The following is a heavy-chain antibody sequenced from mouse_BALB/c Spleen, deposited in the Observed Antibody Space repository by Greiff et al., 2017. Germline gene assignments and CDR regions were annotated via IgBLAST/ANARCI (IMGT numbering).Heavy chain of an antibody. D-gene: IGHD1-1*01. CDR2: ISSGGSYT. J-gene: IGHJ3*01. CDR1: GFTFSSYA. CDR3: ARDLDYYGSSYRFAY. V-gene: IGHV5-9-4*01. Sequence: DVKLEESGGGLVKPGGSLKLSCAASGFTFSSYAMSWVRQSPEKRLEWVAEISSGGSYTYYPDTVTGRFTISRDNAKNTLYLEMSSLRSEDTAMYYCARDLDYYGSSYRFAYWGQGTLVTVSA.